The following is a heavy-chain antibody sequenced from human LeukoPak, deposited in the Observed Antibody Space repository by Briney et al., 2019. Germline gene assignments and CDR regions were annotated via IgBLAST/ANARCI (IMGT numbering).Heavy chain of an antibody. CDR3: ATQQEGNPAY. D-gene: IGHD1-14*01. Sequence: GGSLRLSCAASGLTFSSHWMRWVRQAPGKELVWVSRITNDGSSTTYADSVKGRFTISRDNAKNMLYLQVNSLRAEDTAVYYCATQQEGNPAYWGQGTLVTVSS. V-gene: IGHV3-74*01. J-gene: IGHJ4*02. CDR1: GLTFSSHW. CDR2: ITNDGSST.